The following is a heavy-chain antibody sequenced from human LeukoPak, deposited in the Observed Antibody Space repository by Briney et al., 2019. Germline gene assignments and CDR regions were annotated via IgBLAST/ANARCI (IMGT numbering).Heavy chain of an antibody. CDR2: ISSSSSYI. CDR1: GLTFSSYS. V-gene: IGHV3-21*01. J-gene: IGHJ4*02. Sequence: GGSLRLSCAASGLTFSSYSTNWVRQAPGKGLEWVSSISSSSSYIYYADSVKGRFTISRDNAKNSLYLQMNSLRAEDTAVYYCAKIAVAGKVDYWGQGTLVTVSS. CDR3: AKIAVAGKVDY. D-gene: IGHD6-19*01.